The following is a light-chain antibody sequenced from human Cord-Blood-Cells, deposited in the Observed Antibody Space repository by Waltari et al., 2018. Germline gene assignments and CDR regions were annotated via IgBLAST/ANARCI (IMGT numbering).Light chain of an antibody. J-gene: IGKJ3*01. CDR1: QSVLYSSNNKNY. CDR3: QQYYITPRT. CDR2: WAS. Sequence: DIVMTQSPDSLAVSLGERATINCKSSQSVLYSSNNKNYLAWYQQKPGQPPKLLIYWASTRESGVPDRFSGSGSGTDFTLPISILQAEDVAVYYCQQYYITPRTFGPGTKVDIK. V-gene: IGKV4-1*01.